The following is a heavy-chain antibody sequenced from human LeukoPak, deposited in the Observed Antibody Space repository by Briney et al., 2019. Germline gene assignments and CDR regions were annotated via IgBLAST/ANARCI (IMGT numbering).Heavy chain of an antibody. V-gene: IGHV1-8*03. J-gene: IGHJ4*02. CDR3: AKTTSLTASGYDH. CDR1: VYTFTNYH. Sequence: GASLKVSCKASVYTFTNYHINWVRQAPGQGLEWMGLINPNTGDRGYAQKFQGRLSITSDTSISPAYMELGSPRSEDPAVYFRAKTTSLTASGYDHWGQGTLVTVSS. CDR2: INPNTGDR. D-gene: IGHD4-17*01.